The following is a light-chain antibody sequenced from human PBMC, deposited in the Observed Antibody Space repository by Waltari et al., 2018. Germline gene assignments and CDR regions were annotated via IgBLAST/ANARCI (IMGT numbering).Light chain of an antibody. J-gene: IGKJ1*01. CDR2: GAS. CDR1: QSVGSS. Sequence: EIVLTQSPATLSLSPGERATLSCRASQSVGSSLAWYQQKPGQAPRLLIYGASNRATGIPARFSGGGSGTDFSLTISRLEPEDSAVYHCQHHVNLPLTFGQGTKVEIK. V-gene: IGKV3-11*01. CDR3: QHHVNLPLT.